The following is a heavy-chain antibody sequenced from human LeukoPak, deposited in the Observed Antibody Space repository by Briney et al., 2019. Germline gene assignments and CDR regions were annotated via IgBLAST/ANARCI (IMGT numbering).Heavy chain of an antibody. CDR1: GFNFSMYW. CDR2: IKQDGSEK. V-gene: IGHV3-7*02. D-gene: IGHD3-10*01. J-gene: IGHJ6*02. CDR3: ARSYYYGSGRNYYGMDV. Sequence: GGSLRLSCAASGFNFSMYWMTWVRQAPGKGLQWVANIKQDGSEKNYVDSVKGRFTISRENAKNSLYLQMNSLRAGDTAVYYCARSYYYGSGRNYYGMDVWGQGTTVTVSS.